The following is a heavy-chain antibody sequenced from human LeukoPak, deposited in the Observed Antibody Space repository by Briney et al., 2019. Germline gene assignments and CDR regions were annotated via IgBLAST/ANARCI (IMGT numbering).Heavy chain of an antibody. Sequence: RASETLSLTCAVSGGSISSGGYSWGWIRQPPGKGLEWIGYIYHSGSTYYNPSLKSRVTISVDRSKNQFSLKLSSVTAADTAVYYCARELGSTGMDVWGQGTTVTVSS. V-gene: IGHV4-30-2*01. CDR3: ARELGSTGMDV. CDR2: IYHSGST. CDR1: GGSISSGGYS. D-gene: IGHD6-13*01. J-gene: IGHJ6*02.